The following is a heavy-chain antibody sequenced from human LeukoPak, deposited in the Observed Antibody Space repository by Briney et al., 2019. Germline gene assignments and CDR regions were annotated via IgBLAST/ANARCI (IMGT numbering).Heavy chain of an antibody. V-gene: IGHV3-33*01. CDR2: IWYDGSNK. CDR1: GFTFSSYG. J-gene: IGHJ5*02. D-gene: IGHD2-2*01. Sequence: GGSLRLSCAASGFTFSSYGMHRVRQAPGKGLEWVAVIWYDGSNKYYADSVKGRFTISRDNSKNTLYLQMNSLGAEDTAVYYCARDRIPYAFGNPWWFDPWGQGTLVTVSS. CDR3: ARDRIPYAFGNPWWFDP.